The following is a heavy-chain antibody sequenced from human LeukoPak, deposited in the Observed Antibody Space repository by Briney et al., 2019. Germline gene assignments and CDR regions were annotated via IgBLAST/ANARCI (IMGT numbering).Heavy chain of an antibody. CDR3: ASVYCSSTSRYNDAFDI. CDR1: GGTFSSYA. Sequence: ASVKVSCKASGGTFSSYAISWVRQAPGQGLEWMGGIIPIFGTANYAQKFQGRVTITTDESTSTAYMELSSLRSEDTAVYYCASVYCSSTSRYNDAFDIWGQGTMVTVSS. J-gene: IGHJ3*02. D-gene: IGHD2-2*02. CDR2: IIPIFGTA. V-gene: IGHV1-69*05.